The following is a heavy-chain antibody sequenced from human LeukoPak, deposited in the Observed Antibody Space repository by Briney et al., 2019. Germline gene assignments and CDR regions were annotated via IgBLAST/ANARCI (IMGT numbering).Heavy chain of an antibody. V-gene: IGHV3-23*01. J-gene: IGHJ6*03. D-gene: IGHD1-26*01. CDR1: GFTFRSYA. CDR3: AKESRATRDYYYYYMDV. Sequence: GGSLRLSCAASGFTFRSYAMSWVRQAPGKGLEWGSAISGSGGSTYYADSVKGRFTISRDNSKNTLYLQMDSLRAEDTAVYYCAKESRATRDYYYYYMDVWGKGTTVTVSS. CDR2: ISGSGGST.